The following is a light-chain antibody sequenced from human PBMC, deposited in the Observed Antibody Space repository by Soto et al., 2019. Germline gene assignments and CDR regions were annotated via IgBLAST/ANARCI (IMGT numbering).Light chain of an antibody. CDR2: TNN. CDR1: NSNIGTNT. J-gene: IGLJ1*01. CDR3: AAWDDSLGAYV. V-gene: IGLV1-44*01. Sequence: QSALAQPPSASATTGQRVTISCSGSNSNIGTNTVNWYQQLPGTAPRHLIYTNNQRPSGVPQRFSGSKTGTSASLAIGGLQSEDGADYYCAAWDDSLGAYVFGTGTRSPS.